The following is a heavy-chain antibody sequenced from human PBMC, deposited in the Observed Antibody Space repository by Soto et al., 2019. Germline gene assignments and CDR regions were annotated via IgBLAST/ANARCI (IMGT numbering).Heavy chain of an antibody. CDR2: INPNSGST. CDR1: GYTVTSYY. D-gene: IGHD2-2*01. Sequence: GASVKVSCKASGYTVTSYYMHWVRQAPGQGLEWMGIINPNSGSTTYAQKFQGRVTMTRDTSTSTVYMELTSLTSGDAAVYYCARAGIAYCSSTTCYLYYYVMDVXGQGTTVTVS. CDR3: ARAGIAYCSSTTCYLYYYVMDV. J-gene: IGHJ6*02. V-gene: IGHV1-46*01.